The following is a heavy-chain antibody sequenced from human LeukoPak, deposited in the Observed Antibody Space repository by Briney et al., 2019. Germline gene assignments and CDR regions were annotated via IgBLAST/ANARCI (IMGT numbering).Heavy chain of an antibody. Sequence: PSQTLSLTRTVSGGSISNGGYYWTWIRQHPGKGLEWIGYIYYSGNTYYSPSLKSRLTISIDTSKNQFSLKLSSVTAADTAVYYCARLEAAGDYYYGMDVWGKGTTVTVSS. J-gene: IGHJ6*04. D-gene: IGHD6-13*01. CDR3: ARLEAAGDYYYGMDV. CDR1: GGSISNGGYY. V-gene: IGHV4-31*03. CDR2: IYYSGNT.